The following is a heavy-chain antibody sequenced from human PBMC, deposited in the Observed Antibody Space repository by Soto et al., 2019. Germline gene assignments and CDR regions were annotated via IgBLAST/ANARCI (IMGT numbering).Heavy chain of an antibody. D-gene: IGHD2-2*01. CDR1: GGSISSSSYY. CDR3: ARGYCSSTSCYPHDY. J-gene: IGHJ4*02. CDR2: IYYSGST. Sequence: SETLSLTCTVSGGSISSSSYYWGWIRQPPGKGLEWIGSIYYSGSTYYNTSLKSRITISVDTSKKQLSMKLNSVTAADTAVYYCARGYCSSTSCYPHDYWGQGTLVTGS. V-gene: IGHV4-39*01.